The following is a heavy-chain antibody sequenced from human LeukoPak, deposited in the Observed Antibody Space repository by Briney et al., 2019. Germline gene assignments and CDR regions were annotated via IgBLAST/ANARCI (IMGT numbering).Heavy chain of an antibody. CDR2: IGTSVNIM. CDR3: ARAQVHCSSCSCYSGWY. V-gene: IGHV3-11*04. J-gene: IGHJ4*02. D-gene: IGHD2-15*01. CDR1: GFTFNDYY. Sequence: GGSLRLSCAASGFTFNDYYMSWIRQAPGKGLEWVSYIGTSVNIMYYAESVEGRFTISRDNARKSLYLQMNSLRAEDAAVYYWARAQVHCSSCSCYSGWYGGQGTLVTVSS.